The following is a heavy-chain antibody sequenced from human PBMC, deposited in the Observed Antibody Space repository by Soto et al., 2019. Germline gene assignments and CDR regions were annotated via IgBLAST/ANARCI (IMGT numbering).Heavy chain of an antibody. CDR1: GDSVSSGSDY. Sequence: QVQLRESGPGLVKPSETLSFTCTVSGDSVSSGSDYWMWIRQPPGKGLGGIGYFSNSGSTSYNSFLKTRVTISVDPSKYTRCLKLTSVIAADTAVYYCARAYYFGSGRGRSMDFWGQGTTVTVSS. J-gene: IGHJ6*02. D-gene: IGHD3-10*01. CDR2: FSNSGST. CDR3: ARAYYFGSGRGRSMDF. V-gene: IGHV4-61*01.